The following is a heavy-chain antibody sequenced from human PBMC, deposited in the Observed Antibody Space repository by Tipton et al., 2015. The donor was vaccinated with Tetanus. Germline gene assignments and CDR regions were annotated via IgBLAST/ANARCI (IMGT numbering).Heavy chain of an antibody. CDR3: VRANYDYPKKGPFDF. Sequence: TLSLTCTVSGDAISTNSYFWGWIRQPPGKGLEWVGTITYSGSTYYNPSLQSRVTVSADTSKNQFSLRLTSVTAADTAVYYCVRANYDYPKKGPFDFWGQGTLVIVSS. CDR1: GDAISTNSYF. D-gene: IGHD3-3*01. CDR2: ITYSGST. V-gene: IGHV4-39*07. J-gene: IGHJ4*02.